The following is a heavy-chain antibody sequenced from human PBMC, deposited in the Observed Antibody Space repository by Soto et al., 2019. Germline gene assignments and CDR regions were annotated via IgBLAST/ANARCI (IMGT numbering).Heavy chain of an antibody. CDR2: IKQDGSEK. CDR1: GFTFSSYW. V-gene: IGHV3-7*01. CDR3: EREETGSVFLWFGEPYYYMDV. D-gene: IGHD3-10*01. J-gene: IGHJ6*03. Sequence: EVQLVESGGGLVQPGGSLRLSCAAFGFTFSSYWMSWVRQAPGKGLEWVANIKQDGSEKYYVDSMKGGSTISRDNAKNTLYLQMNSLRAEDTAVYYCEREETGSVFLWFGEPYYYMDVWGKGTTVTVSS.